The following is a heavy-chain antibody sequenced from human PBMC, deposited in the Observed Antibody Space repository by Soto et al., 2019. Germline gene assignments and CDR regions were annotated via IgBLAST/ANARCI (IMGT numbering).Heavy chain of an antibody. D-gene: IGHD1-26*01. CDR1: GGTISSGGYY. J-gene: IGHJ3*02. Sequence: QVQLQESGPGLVKPSQTLSLTCTVSGGTISSGGYYWTWIRQHPGKALEWIGHISYSGSTYYNPSLKSRVTISVDTSKDQFSLKVSSVTAADTAVYYCAREGYGPNGSNIWPEDAGDIFGQGTMVPVS. CDR2: ISYSGST. CDR3: AREGYGPNGSNIWPEDAGDI. V-gene: IGHV4-31*03.